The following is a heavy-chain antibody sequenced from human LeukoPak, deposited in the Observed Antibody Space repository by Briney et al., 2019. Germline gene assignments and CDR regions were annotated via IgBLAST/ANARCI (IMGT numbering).Heavy chain of an antibody. CDR1: GFTFDEYA. CDR3: ARDRSFVYYGSGSASPFLDY. V-gene: IGHV3-30-3*01. Sequence: GGSLRLSCAASGFTFDEYAMHWVRQAPGKGLEWVAVISYDGSNKYYADSVKGRFTISRDNSKNTLYLQMNSLRAEDTAVYYCARDRSFVYYGSGSASPFLDYWGQGTLVTVSS. D-gene: IGHD3-10*01. J-gene: IGHJ4*02. CDR2: ISYDGSNK.